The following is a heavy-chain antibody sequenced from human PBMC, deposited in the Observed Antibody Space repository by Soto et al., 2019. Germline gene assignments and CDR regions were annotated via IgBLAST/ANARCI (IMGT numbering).Heavy chain of an antibody. J-gene: IGHJ2*01. CDR3: ARLDIVVVVAATRYWYFDL. D-gene: IGHD2-15*01. V-gene: IGHV4-34*01. CDR1: GGSFSGYY. Sequence: QVQLQQWGAGLLKPSETLSLTCAVYGGSFSGYYWSWIREPPGKGLEWIGEIKHSGSTKYNPSLKGRVTISVDTSKLQFSLKLSTVTDADTAVSYCARLDIVVVVAATRYWYFDLWGRGTLVTVSS. CDR2: IKHSGST.